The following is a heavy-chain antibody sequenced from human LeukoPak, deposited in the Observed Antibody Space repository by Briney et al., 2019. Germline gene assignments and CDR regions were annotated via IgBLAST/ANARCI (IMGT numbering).Heavy chain of an antibody. V-gene: IGHV3-30*03. CDR2: ISYDGSNK. Sequence: GGSLRLSCAASEFTFTTYGMHWVRQAPGKGLEWVAVISYDGSNKYYADSVKGRFTISRDNSKNTLYLQMNSLRAEDTAVYYCARDPTVEADSSGYGYWGQGTLVTVSS. CDR3: ARDPTVEADSSGYGY. J-gene: IGHJ4*02. D-gene: IGHD3-22*01. CDR1: EFTFTTYG.